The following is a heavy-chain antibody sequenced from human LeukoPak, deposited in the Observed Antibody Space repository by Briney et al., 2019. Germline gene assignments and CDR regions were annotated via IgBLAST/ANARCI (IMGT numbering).Heavy chain of an antibody. CDR3: ARDPSSDGGYFDY. Sequence: SETLSLTCTVSGGSMSLYFWNWIRQSTGKGLEYIGYIYYNGNTNYNPSLQSRVPISVDTSKNQFSLTLSSVTAADTAVYYCARDPSSDGGYFDYWGQGILVTVSS. J-gene: IGHJ4*02. CDR1: GGSMSLYF. CDR2: IYYNGNT. D-gene: IGHD3-16*01. V-gene: IGHV4-59*01.